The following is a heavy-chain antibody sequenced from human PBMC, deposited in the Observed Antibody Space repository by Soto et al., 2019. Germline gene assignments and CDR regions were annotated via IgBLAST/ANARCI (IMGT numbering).Heavy chain of an antibody. J-gene: IGHJ6*02. D-gene: IGHD2-15*01. Sequence: GWSLRLSCAASGFTFSTYGMQWVRQAPGKGLEWVAGIWYDGSKKYYADSVKGRFTISRDNSKSTLYLQMNSLRAEDAAVYYCARVGCTGGSCSPYSYSAMDVWGHGTTVTVSS. CDR3: ARVGCTGGSCSPYSYSAMDV. V-gene: IGHV3-33*01. CDR2: IWYDGSKK. CDR1: GFTFSTYG.